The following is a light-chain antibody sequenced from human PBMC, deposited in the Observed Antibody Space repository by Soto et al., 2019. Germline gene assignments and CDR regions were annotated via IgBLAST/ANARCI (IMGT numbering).Light chain of an antibody. CDR1: QPISSHNY. Sequence: EIVMTQSPATLSVSPGERATLSCRASQPISSHNYLAWYQQKPGQGPRVLIYGASRRATGIPDRFSGSGSGTDFTLTISRLEPEDFAVYYCQQYDNSPLTFGGGTKVDIK. CDR2: GAS. V-gene: IGKV3-20*01. J-gene: IGKJ4*01. CDR3: QQYDNSPLT.